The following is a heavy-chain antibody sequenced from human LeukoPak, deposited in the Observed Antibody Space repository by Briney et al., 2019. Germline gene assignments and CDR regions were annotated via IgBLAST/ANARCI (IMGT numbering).Heavy chain of an antibody. V-gene: IGHV3-7*01. CDR2: MKQDGSGK. J-gene: IGHJ3*02. D-gene: IGHD3-22*01. CDR1: GFTFSSYW. CDR3: ARDIAYYYDSSGYGAFDI. Sequence: GGSLRLSCAASGFTFSSYWMSWVRQAPGKGLEWVANMKQDGSGKYYVDSVKGRFTISRDNAKNSLYLQMNSLRAEGTAVYYCARDIAYYYDSSGYGAFDIWGQGTMVTVSS.